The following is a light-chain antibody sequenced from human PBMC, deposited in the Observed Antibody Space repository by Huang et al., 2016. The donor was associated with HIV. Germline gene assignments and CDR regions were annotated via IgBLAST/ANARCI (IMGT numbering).Light chain of an antibody. CDR1: QSVNSNY. CDR2: DAS. CDR3: QQYGNSPWT. V-gene: IGKV3D-20*01. J-gene: IGKJ1*01. Sequence: EIVLTQSPATRSLSPGERATPPSGASQSVNSNYLAWYHQKPGLAPRLLIYDASSRAPGTPDRFSGSESGTDFTLTITRLEPEDFAVYYCQQYGNSPWTFGQGTKVEIK.